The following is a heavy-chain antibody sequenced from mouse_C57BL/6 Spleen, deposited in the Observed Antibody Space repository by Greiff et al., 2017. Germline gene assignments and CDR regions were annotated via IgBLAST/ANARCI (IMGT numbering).Heavy chain of an antibody. Sequence: EVQLQQSGPVLVKPGASVKMSCKASGYTFTDYYMNWVKQSPGKSLEWIGVINPYNGGTSYNQKFKGKATLTVDKSSSTAYMELNSLTSEDSAVYYCARGGYYGSLDYWGQGTTLTVSS. CDR1: GYTFTDYY. D-gene: IGHD1-1*01. V-gene: IGHV1-19*01. J-gene: IGHJ2*01. CDR2: INPYNGGT. CDR3: ARGGYYGSLDY.